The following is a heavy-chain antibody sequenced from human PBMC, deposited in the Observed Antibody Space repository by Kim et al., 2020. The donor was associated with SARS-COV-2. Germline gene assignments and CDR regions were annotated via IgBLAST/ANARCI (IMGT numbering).Heavy chain of an antibody. CDR1: GYTFTSYY. D-gene: IGHD2-15*01. V-gene: IGHV1-46*01. Sequence: ASVKVSCKASGYTFTSYYMHWVRQAPGQGLEWMGIINPSGGSTSYAQKFQGRVTMTRDTSTSTVYMELSSLRSEDTAVYYCARDLSLDIVVVVAVYGMDVWGQGTTVTVSS. J-gene: IGHJ6*02. CDR2: INPSGGST. CDR3: ARDLSLDIVVVVAVYGMDV.